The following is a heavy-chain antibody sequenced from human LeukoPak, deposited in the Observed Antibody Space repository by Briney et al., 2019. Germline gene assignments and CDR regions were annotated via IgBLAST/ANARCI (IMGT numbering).Heavy chain of an antibody. D-gene: IGHD2-21*01. J-gene: IGHJ2*01. CDR3: ARDAYFAL. CDR2: ISGSGGST. V-gene: IGHV3-23*01. Sequence: GGSLRLSCASSGFSFSNAGMSWGRQAPGKGLEWVSAISGSGGSTYYADSVKGRFTISRDNSKNTLYLQMNSLRAEDTAMYYCARDAYFALWGRGTLVTVSS. CDR1: GFSFSNAG.